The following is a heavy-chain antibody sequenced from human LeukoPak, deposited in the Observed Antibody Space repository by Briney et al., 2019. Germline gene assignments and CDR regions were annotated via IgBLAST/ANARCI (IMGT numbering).Heavy chain of an antibody. J-gene: IGHJ3*02. D-gene: IGHD6-13*01. CDR1: GYTFTSYY. Sequence: ASVKVSCKASGYTFTSYYMHWVRQAPGQGLEWMGIINPSGGSTSYAQKFQGRVTMTRDTSTSTAYMELSSLRSEDTAVYYCARVEYSSSWGKGAFDIWGQGTMVTVSS. CDR2: INPSGGST. V-gene: IGHV1-46*01. CDR3: ARVEYSSSWGKGAFDI.